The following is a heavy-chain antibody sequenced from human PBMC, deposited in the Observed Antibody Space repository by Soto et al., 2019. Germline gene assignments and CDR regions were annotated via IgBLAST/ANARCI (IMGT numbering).Heavy chain of an antibody. Sequence: QVQLVESGGGVVQPGRSLRLSCAASGFTFSSYGMHWVRQALGKGLEWVAVISYDGSNKYYADSVKGLFTISRANSKNTLYLQRNSLRAEDTAVYYCAKASARGDWDFYYWGMGTLVTVSS. V-gene: IGHV3-30*18. CDR1: GFTFSSYG. CDR3: AKASARGDWDFYY. D-gene: IGHD3-10*01. J-gene: IGHJ4*02. CDR2: ISYDGSNK.